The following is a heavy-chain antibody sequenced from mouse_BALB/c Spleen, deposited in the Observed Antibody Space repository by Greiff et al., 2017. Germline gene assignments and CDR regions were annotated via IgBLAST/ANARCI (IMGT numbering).Heavy chain of an antibody. Sequence: DVQLVESGGGLVQPGGSLKLSCAASGFTFSSYTMSWVRQTPEKRLEWVAYISNGGGSTYYPDTVKGRFTISRDNAKNTLYLQMSSLKSEDTAMYYCARHGDYGNYAWFAYWGQGTLVTVSA. CDR2: ISNGGGST. CDR3: ARHGDYGNYAWFAY. CDR1: GFTFSSYT. D-gene: IGHD2-1*01. V-gene: IGHV5-12-2*01. J-gene: IGHJ3*01.